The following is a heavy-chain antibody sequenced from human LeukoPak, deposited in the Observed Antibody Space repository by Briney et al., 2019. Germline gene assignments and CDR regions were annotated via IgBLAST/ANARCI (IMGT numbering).Heavy chain of an antibody. J-gene: IGHJ6*03. V-gene: IGHV4-59*01. D-gene: IGHD3-3*01. CDR2: IYYSGST. CDR1: GGSFSGYY. CDR3: ARIKFWSGYDYYYMDV. Sequence: SETLSLTCAVYGGSFSGYYWSWIRQPPGKGLEWIGYIYYSGSTNYNPSLKSRVTISVDTSKNQFSLKLSSVTAADTAVYYCARIKFWSGYDYYYMDVWGKGTTVTVSS.